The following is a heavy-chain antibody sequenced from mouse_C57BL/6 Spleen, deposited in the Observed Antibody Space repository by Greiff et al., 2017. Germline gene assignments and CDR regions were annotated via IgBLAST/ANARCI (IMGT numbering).Heavy chain of an antibody. D-gene: IGHD2-5*01. CDR1: GYTFTSYW. V-gene: IGHV1-53*01. J-gene: IGHJ1*03. CDR3: ARGGGYYSNWYFDV. Sequence: QVQLQQPGTELVKPGASVKLSCKASGYTFTSYWMHWVKQRPGQGLEWIGNINPSNGGTNYNEKFKSKATLTVDKSSSTAYMQLSSLTSEDSAVYYCARGGGYYSNWYFDVWGTGTTVTVSS. CDR2: INPSNGGT.